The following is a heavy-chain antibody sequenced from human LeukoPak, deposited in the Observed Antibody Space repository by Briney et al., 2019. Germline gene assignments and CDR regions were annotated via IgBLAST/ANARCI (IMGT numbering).Heavy chain of an antibody. D-gene: IGHD2-2*01. Sequence: GGSLRLSCAASGFTFSRYTMNWVRQAPGKGLEWVSSISSSGSYIYYADSVKGRFTISRDNAKNSLYLQVNSLRAEDTAVYHCVRDTSSNWFDPWGQGTLVTVSS. CDR3: VRDTSSNWFDP. J-gene: IGHJ5*02. CDR2: ISSSGSYI. CDR1: GFTFSRYT. V-gene: IGHV3-21*01.